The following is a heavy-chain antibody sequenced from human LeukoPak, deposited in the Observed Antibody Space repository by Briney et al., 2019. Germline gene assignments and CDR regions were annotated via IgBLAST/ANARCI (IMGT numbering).Heavy chain of an antibody. D-gene: IGHD3-3*01. CDR2: ISGSGGST. Sequence: GGSLRLSCAASGFTFSSYAMSWVRQAPGKGLEWVSAISGSGGSTYYADSVKGRFTISRDKSKNTLYLQMNSLRAEDTAVYYCAKDGSYFGVIIYFEYWGQGTLVTVSS. CDR3: AKDGSYFGVIIYFEY. CDR1: GFTFSSYA. J-gene: IGHJ4*02. V-gene: IGHV3-23*01.